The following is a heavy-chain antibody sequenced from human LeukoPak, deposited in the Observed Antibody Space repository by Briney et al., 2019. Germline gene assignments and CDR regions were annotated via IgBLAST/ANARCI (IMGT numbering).Heavy chain of an antibody. CDR2: INWNGGST. CDR1: GFTFDDYG. Sequence: PGGSLRLSCAASGFTFDDYGMSWVRQAPGKGLEWVSGINWNGGSTGYADSVKGRFTISRDNAKNSLYLQMNSLRAEDTAVYYCATFSGLPNYYYDSSAVPHAFDIWGQGTMVTVSS. J-gene: IGHJ3*02. V-gene: IGHV3-20*04. CDR3: ATFSGLPNYYYDSSAVPHAFDI. D-gene: IGHD3-22*01.